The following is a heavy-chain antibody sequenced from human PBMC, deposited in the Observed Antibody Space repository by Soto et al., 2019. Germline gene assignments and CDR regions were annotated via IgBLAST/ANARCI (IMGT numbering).Heavy chain of an antibody. J-gene: IGHJ4*02. CDR3: ARVRSPLWIAFDY. CDR1: GGTFSSYT. Sequence: ASVKVSCKASGGTFSSYTISWVRQAPGQGLEWMGRINPSGGSTSYAQKFQGRVTMTRDTSTSTVYMELSSLRSEDTAVYYCARVRSPLWIAFDYWGQGTLVPVSS. CDR2: INPSGGST. D-gene: IGHD3-10*01. V-gene: IGHV1-46*03.